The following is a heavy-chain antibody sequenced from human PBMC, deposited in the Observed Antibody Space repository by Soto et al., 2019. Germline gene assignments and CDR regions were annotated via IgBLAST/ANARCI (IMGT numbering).Heavy chain of an antibody. CDR3: ARVWDSDNFWSGYGNYGMDV. Sequence: SVKVSCKASGGTFSSYAISWVRQAPGQGLEWMGGIIPIFGTANYAQKFQGRVTITADESTSTAYMELSSLRSEDTAVYYCARVWDSDNFWSGYGNYGMDVWGQGTTVTVSS. J-gene: IGHJ6*02. V-gene: IGHV1-69*13. D-gene: IGHD3-3*01. CDR1: GGTFSSYA. CDR2: IIPIFGTA.